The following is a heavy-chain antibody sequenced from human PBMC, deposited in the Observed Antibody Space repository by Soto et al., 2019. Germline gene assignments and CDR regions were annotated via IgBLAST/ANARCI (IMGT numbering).Heavy chain of an antibody. V-gene: IGHV2-5*02. D-gene: IGHD1-26*01. J-gene: IGHJ1*01. CDR1: GLSHSISRLG. CDR3: VQNDAFYSAEYFQH. Sequence: QITLKESGPALLTPTQTLTLTCIFSGLSHSISRLGVGWIRQPPGKALEWLTLMYSDDDKRYNPSLESRLTITKDISKNQVVLTMTNLDPVDTATYYCVQNDAFYSAEYFQHWGQGALVTVSS. CDR2: MYSDDDK.